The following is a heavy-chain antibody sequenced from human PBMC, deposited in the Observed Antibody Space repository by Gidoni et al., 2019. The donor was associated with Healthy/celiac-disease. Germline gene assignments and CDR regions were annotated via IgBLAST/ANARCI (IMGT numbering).Heavy chain of an antibody. J-gene: IGHJ4*02. V-gene: IGHV3-30-3*01. CDR3: ALEEVVPAAIVDY. CDR1: GFTFSRYA. CDR2: IAYDGSNK. D-gene: IGHD2-2*02. Sequence: QVQLVESGGGVFQPGRSLRLSCAASGFTFSRYAMHWVRQATGKGLEWVAVIAYDGSNKDYADSVKGRFTISRDNSKNTLYLQMNSLRAEDTAVYYCALEEVVPAAIVDYWGQGTLVTVSS.